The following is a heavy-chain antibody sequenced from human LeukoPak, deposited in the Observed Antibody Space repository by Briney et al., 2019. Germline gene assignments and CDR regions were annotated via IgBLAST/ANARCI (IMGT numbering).Heavy chain of an antibody. J-gene: IGHJ4*02. CDR1: GYTFTTKY. Sequence: ASVKVSCKAFGYTFTTKYMHWVRQAPGQGLEWMGVINPSGGSTSYAQNFQGKVTMTRDMSTSTVYMELSSLRYEDTAVYYCAKDRWDLYSYDSSGDWDYWGQGTLVTVSS. V-gene: IGHV1-46*01. CDR2: INPSGGST. D-gene: IGHD3-22*01. CDR3: AKDRWDLYSYDSSGDWDY.